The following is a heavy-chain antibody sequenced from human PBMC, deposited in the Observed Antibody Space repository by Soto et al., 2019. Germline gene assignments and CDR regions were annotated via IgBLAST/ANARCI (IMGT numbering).Heavy chain of an antibody. CDR2: IYYSGST. CDR3: AREALLAAAHYDILTGHFDY. CDR1: GGSISSGGYY. Sequence: PSETLSLTCTVSGGSISSGGYYWSWIRQHPGKGLEWIGYIYYSGSTYYNPSLKSRVTISVDTSKNQFSLKLSSVTAADTAVYYCAREALLAAAHYDILTGHFDYWGQGTLVTVSS. D-gene: IGHD3-9*01. J-gene: IGHJ4*02. V-gene: IGHV4-31*03.